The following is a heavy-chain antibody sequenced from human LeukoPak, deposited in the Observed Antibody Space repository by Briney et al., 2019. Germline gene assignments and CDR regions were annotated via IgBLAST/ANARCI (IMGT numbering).Heavy chain of an antibody. V-gene: IGHV3-53*01. D-gene: IGHD6-25*01. CDR2: IDTGGST. Sequence: PGGSLRLSCVLSGFTLSSFTMHWVRQAPGKGLEWVSVIDTGGSTYYPDSVKGRFTISRDNFKNTLSLQMNGLRAEDTAVYYCARARSGGYYYMDVWGKGTTVTVSS. J-gene: IGHJ6*03. CDR1: GFTLSSFT. CDR3: ARARSGGYYYMDV.